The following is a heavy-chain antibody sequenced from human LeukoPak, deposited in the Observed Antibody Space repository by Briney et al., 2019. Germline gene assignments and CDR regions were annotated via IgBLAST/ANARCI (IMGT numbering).Heavy chain of an antibody. D-gene: IGHD6-19*01. CDR2: IYYSGST. J-gene: IGHJ4*02. CDR1: GGSIRSYY. V-gene: IGHV4-59*12. CDR3: ATPGSSGWYAFDY. Sequence: PSETLSLTCTVSGGSIRSYYWSWIRQPPGKGLEWIGYIYYSGSTNNNPSLKSRVTISVDTSKNQFSLKLSSVTAADTAVYYCATPGSSGWYAFDYWGQGTLVTVSS.